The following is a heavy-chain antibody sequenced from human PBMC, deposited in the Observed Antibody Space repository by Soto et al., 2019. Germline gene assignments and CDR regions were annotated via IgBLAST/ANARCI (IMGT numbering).Heavy chain of an antibody. Sequence: EVYLVESGGGLVQPGGSLTLSCAASRFTFSNTWMNWVRQAPGKGLEWVANIKGDGSEIYYVDSVRGRFTISRDNAKNSLHLHMNTLRAEDTGLYYCAAGFPPDFWGQGTMVTVSS. D-gene: IGHD3-3*01. J-gene: IGHJ4*02. V-gene: IGHV3-7*01. CDR3: AAGFPPDF. CDR2: IKGDGSEI. CDR1: RFTFSNTW.